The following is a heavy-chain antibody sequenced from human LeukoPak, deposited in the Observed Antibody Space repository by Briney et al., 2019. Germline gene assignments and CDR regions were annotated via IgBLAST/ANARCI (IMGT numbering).Heavy chain of an antibody. Sequence: GGSLRLSCAASRFTFSSYAMHWVRQAPGKGLEWVAVISYDGSNKYYADSVKGRFTISRDNSKNTLYLQMNSLRAEDTAVYYCARSDKMSGWPFDYWGQGTLVTVSS. CDR1: RFTFSSYA. J-gene: IGHJ4*02. D-gene: IGHD6-19*01. CDR3: ARSDKMSGWPFDY. CDR2: ISYDGSNK. V-gene: IGHV3-30-3*01.